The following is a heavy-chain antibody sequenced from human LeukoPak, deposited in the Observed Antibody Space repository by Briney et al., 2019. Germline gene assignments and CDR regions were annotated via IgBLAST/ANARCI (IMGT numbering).Heavy chain of an antibody. Sequence: SETLSLTCTVSGGSISGYFWTWIRQPAGKGLEWLGRIYASGSTNYNPSLKSRVTMSVDTSKNQFSLKLTPVTAADTAVYYCAGLPYSAGWFYDYWGQGTLVTVSS. CDR1: GGSISGYF. V-gene: IGHV4-4*07. CDR3: AGLPYSAGWFYDY. J-gene: IGHJ4*02. CDR2: IYASGST. D-gene: IGHD6-13*01.